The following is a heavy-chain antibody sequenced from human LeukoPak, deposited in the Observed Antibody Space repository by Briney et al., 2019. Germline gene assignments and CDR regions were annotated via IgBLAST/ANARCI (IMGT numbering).Heavy chain of an antibody. CDR3: AKDLSKTDYGVIDY. J-gene: IGHJ4*02. V-gene: IGHV3-33*06. Sequence: GGSLRLSCAASGFTFSSYGMHWVRQAPGKGLEWVAVIWYDGSNKYYADSVKGRFTISRDNSKNTLYLQMNSLRAKDTAVYYCAKDLSKTDYGVIDYWGQGTLVTVSS. D-gene: IGHD4-17*01. CDR1: GFTFSSYG. CDR2: IWYDGSNK.